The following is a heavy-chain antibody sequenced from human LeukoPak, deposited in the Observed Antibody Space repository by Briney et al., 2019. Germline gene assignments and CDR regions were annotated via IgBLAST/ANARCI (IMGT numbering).Heavy chain of an antibody. Sequence: GKSLRLSCAASGFIFSSYAMHWVRQAPGKGLEWVALISYDGSNTYYADSVKGRFTISRDNSKNTLYLQMNSLTAEDTAVYYCARDWSSKHPYYYGMDVWGQGTTVTVSS. CDR1: GFIFSSYA. V-gene: IGHV3-30-3*01. CDR3: ARDWSSKHPYYYGMDV. J-gene: IGHJ6*02. CDR2: ISYDGSNT. D-gene: IGHD4-11*01.